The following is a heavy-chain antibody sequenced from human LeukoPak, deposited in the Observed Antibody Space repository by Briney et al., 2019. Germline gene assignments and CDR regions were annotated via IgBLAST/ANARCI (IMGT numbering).Heavy chain of an antibody. Sequence: GESLQISCKGSGYSFTSYWIGWVRQMPGKGLEWMGIIYPGDSDTRYSPSFQGQVTISADKSISTAYLQWSSLKASDTAMYYCASPASSTSYLRGAFDIWGQGTMVTVSS. V-gene: IGHV5-51*01. D-gene: IGHD2-2*01. CDR3: ASPASSTSYLRGAFDI. CDR1: GYSFTSYW. CDR2: IYPGDSDT. J-gene: IGHJ3*02.